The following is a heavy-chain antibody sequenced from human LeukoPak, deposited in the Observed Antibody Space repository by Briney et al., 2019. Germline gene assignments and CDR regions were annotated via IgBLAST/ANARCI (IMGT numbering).Heavy chain of an antibody. J-gene: IGHJ4*02. V-gene: IGHV3-21*01. CDR1: GFTFSSYS. D-gene: IGHD3-22*01. CDR2: ISSSSSYI. Sequence: PGGSLRLSCAASGFTFSSYSMNWVRQAPGKGLEWVSSISSSSSYIYYADSVKGRFTISRDNAKNSLYLQMNSLRAEDTAVYYCAGSYYYDSSGYYADYWGQGTLVTVSS. CDR3: AGSYYYDSSGYYADY.